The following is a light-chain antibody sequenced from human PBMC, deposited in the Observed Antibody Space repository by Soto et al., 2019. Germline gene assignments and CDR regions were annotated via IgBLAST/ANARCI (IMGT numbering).Light chain of an antibody. Sequence: QSVLTQPPSSSGSPGQSVTISCTGTISDVGGYNYVAWYQQHPGKAPKLMIYEVNKRPSGVPDRFSGSKSGSTASLTVSGLQAEDEADYYCSSYAGSSTYVFGTGTNVTVL. J-gene: IGLJ1*01. CDR2: EVN. CDR3: SSYAGSSTYV. CDR1: ISDVGGYNY. V-gene: IGLV2-8*01.